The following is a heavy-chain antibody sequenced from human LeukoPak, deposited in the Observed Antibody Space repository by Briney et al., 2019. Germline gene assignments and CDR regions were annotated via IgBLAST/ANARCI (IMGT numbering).Heavy chain of an antibody. D-gene: IGHD3-9*01. Sequence: SETLSLTCTVSGYSISTDYYWDWIRQSPGKGLEWIGNIYYSGSTYYNPSLKSRVTISVDTSKNQFSLKLSSVTAADTAVYYCARHVLRYFDWLSDFDYWGQGTLVTVSS. CDR3: ARHVLRYFDWLSDFDY. V-gene: IGHV4-38-2*02. CDR1: GYSISTDYY. J-gene: IGHJ4*02. CDR2: IYYSGST.